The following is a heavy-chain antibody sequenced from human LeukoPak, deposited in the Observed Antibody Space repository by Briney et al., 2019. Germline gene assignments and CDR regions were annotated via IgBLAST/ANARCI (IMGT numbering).Heavy chain of an antibody. CDR3: VAYYDILTGYKY. V-gene: IGHV3-66*01. CDR1: GFTVSSNY. J-gene: IGHJ4*02. CDR2: IYSGGST. Sequence: GGSLRLSCAASGFTVSSNYMSWVRQAPGKGLEWVSVIYSGGSTYYADSVKGRFTISRDNSKNTLYLQMNSLRAEDTAVYYCVAYYDILTGYKYWGQGTLVTVSS. D-gene: IGHD3-9*01.